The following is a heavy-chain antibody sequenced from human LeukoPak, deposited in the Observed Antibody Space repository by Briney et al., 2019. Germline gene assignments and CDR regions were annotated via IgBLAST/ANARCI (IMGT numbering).Heavy chain of an antibody. V-gene: IGHV3-30*18. Sequence: PGRSLRLSCAASGFTFSSYGMHWVRQAPGKGLEWVAVISYDGSNKYYADSVKGRFTISRDNSKNTLYLQMNSLRAEDTAVNYCAKGEYSSSWHQPDYWGQGTLVTVSS. D-gene: IGHD6-13*01. CDR2: ISYDGSNK. CDR3: AKGEYSSSWHQPDY. CDR1: GFTFSSYG. J-gene: IGHJ4*02.